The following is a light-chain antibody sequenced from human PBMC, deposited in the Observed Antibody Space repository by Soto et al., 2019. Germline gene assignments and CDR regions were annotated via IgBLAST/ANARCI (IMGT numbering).Light chain of an antibody. CDR1: QTVSTY. CDR2: SAS. CDR3: QQRDSWPLT. V-gene: IGKV3-11*01. J-gene: IGKJ4*01. Sequence: EVVLTQSPAILSLSPGERATLSCRTNQTVSTYLAWYQHKAGQAPRLLIYSASKRATGIPARFSSSGSGTDFTLTISSLEPEDFAFYYCQQRDSWPLTFGGGTKV.